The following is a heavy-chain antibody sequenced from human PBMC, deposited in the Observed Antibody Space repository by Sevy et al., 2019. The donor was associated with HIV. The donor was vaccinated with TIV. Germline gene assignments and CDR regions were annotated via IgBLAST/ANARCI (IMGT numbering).Heavy chain of an antibody. J-gene: IGHJ4*02. D-gene: IGHD2-2*01. CDR2: ISDSGGST. CDR1: GYIFSGYV. Sequence: GGSLRLSCAASGYIFSGYVMSWVRQAPGKGLEWISHISDSGGSTYYADSVKGRFTISRDNFKKTLDLQMNSLRAEDTAVYYCAKCSSTSCYDYWGQGTLVTVSS. CDR3: AKCSSTSCYDY. V-gene: IGHV3-23*01.